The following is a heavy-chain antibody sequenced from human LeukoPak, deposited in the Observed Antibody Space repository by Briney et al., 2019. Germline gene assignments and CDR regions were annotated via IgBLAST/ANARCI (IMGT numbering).Heavy chain of an antibody. CDR3: ARQSVRPGASPLFDY. D-gene: IGHD1-14*01. J-gene: IGHJ4*02. Sequence: ASVTVSFKASGYTFISYYMHWVRQAPGQGVEWMGRINPSGASITYAQKFQGRVTVTSHTSTSTGYMELSSLRSEDTAVYYCARQSVRPGASPLFDYWGQGTLVTVSS. CDR2: INPSGASI. CDR1: GYTFISYY. V-gene: IGHV1-46*01.